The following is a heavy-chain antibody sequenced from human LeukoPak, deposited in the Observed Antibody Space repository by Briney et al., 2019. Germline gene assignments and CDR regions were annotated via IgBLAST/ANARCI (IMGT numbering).Heavy chain of an antibody. V-gene: IGHV4-59*08. CDR3: ARRSPNSGWPD. J-gene: IGHJ4*02. CDR2: IYYSGST. CDR1: GGSISSYY. Sequence: SETLSLTCTVSGGSISSYYWSWIRQPPGKGLEWIGYIYYSGSTNYNPSLKSRLTISVDTSKNQFSLKLTSVTAADTAVYYCARRSPNSGWPDWGQGTLVTVSS. D-gene: IGHD5-12*01.